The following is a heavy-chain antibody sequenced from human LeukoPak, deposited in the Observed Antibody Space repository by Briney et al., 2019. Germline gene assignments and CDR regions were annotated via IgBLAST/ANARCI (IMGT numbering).Heavy chain of an antibody. CDR3: ARVTIPYGDYGTFDY. Sequence: GASVTVSCKASGYTFTSYYMHWVRQAPGQGLEWMGIINPSGGSTSYAQKFQGRVTMTRDTSTSTVYMELSSLRSEDTAVYYCARVTIPYGDYGTFDYWGQGTLVTVSS. J-gene: IGHJ4*02. V-gene: IGHV1-46*01. CDR1: GYTFTSYY. D-gene: IGHD4-17*01. CDR2: INPSGGST.